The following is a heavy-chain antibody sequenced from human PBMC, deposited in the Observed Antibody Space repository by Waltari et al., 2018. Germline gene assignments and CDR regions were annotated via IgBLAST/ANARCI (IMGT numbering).Heavy chain of an antibody. D-gene: IGHD6-19*01. Sequence: EEQLVESGGGLVQPGRSLRLSCEASGFTFDDDAMHWVRQTPGKGLEWVSSISCNSDNIDYADSVKGRFTISRDNAKNSLYVQMSSLRPEDTALYYCAKGAGAVAARYLQLWGQGTLVIVSS. V-gene: IGHV3-9*01. CDR1: GFTFDDDA. CDR3: AKGAGAVAARYLQL. CDR2: ISCNSDNI. J-gene: IGHJ1*01.